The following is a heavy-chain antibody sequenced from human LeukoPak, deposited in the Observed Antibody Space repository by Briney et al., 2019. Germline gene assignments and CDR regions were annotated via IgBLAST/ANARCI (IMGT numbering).Heavy chain of an antibody. Sequence: SETLSLTCTVSGGSISSSSYYWGWIRQPPGKGLEWIGSIYYSGSTYYNPSLKSRVTISVDTSKNQFSLKLSSVTAADTAVYYCARSTGSSWYRIYAFDIWGQGTMVTVSS. CDR2: IYYSGST. CDR1: GGSISSSSYY. CDR3: ARSTGSSWYRIYAFDI. D-gene: IGHD6-13*01. V-gene: IGHV4-39*01. J-gene: IGHJ3*02.